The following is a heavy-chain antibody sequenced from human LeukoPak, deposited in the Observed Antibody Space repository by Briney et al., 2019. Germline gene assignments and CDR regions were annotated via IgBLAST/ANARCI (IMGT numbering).Heavy chain of an antibody. CDR3: ARELHYDYVWGSYRSQRDY. J-gene: IGHJ4*02. CDR2: IYTSGST. CDR1: GVSTRISY. Sequence: PSGTPPPTLLVTGVSTRISYWSGIPQAAGKGLGWVWGIYTSGSTNYNPSLKSRVTMSVDTSKNQFSLKLSSVTAADTAVYYCARELHYDYVWGSYRSQRDYWGQGTLVTVSS. D-gene: IGHD3-16*02. V-gene: IGHV4-4*07.